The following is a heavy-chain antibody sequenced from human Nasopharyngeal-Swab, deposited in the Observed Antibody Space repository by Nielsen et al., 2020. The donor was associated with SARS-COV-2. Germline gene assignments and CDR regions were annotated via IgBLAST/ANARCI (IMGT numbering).Heavy chain of an antibody. V-gene: IGHV3-53*01. Sequence: GRQDPGKGLEWASVIYSGGSTYYADSVKGRFTISRDNSKNTLYLQMNSLRAEDTAVYYCARTQYYDILTGYYYYYYMDVWGKGTTVTVSS. CDR2: IYSGGST. J-gene: IGHJ6*03. CDR3: ARTQYYDILTGYYYYYYMDV. D-gene: IGHD3-9*01.